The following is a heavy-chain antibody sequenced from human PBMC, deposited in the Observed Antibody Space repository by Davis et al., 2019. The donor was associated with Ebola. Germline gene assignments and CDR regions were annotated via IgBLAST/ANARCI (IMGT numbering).Heavy chain of an antibody. CDR2: ISSSSSYI. V-gene: IGHV3-21*01. CDR3: ARDHRAAAALSDAFDI. J-gene: IGHJ3*02. D-gene: IGHD6-13*01. Sequence: PGGSLRLSCAASGFTFSSYSMNWVRQAPGKGLEWVSSISSSSSYIYYADSVKGRFTISRDNAKNSLYLQMNSLRAEDTAVYYCARDHRAAAALSDAFDIWGQGTMVTVSS. CDR1: GFTFSSYS.